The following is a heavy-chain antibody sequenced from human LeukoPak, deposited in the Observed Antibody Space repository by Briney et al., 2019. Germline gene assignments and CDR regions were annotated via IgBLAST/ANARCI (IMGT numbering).Heavy chain of an antibody. CDR1: GGSISSYY. CDR2: IYTSGST. Sequence: PSETLSLTCTVSGGSISSYYWSWIRQPAGKGLEWIGRIYTSGSTNYNPSLKSRVTMSVDTSKNQFSLKLSSVTAPDTAVYYCAYYDFWSGYFNWGQGTLVTVSS. V-gene: IGHV4-4*07. J-gene: IGHJ4*02. D-gene: IGHD3-3*01. CDR3: AYYDFWSGYFN.